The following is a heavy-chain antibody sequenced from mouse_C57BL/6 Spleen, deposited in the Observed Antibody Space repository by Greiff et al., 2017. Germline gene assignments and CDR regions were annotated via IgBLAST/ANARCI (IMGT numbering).Heavy chain of an antibody. D-gene: IGHD1-1*01. CDR2: IDPSDSYT. J-gene: IGHJ2*01. CDR3: ARAGGTVVAPYFDY. CDR1: GYTFTSYW. Sequence: QVQLQQPGAELVRPGTSVKLSCKASGYTFTSYWMHWVKQRPGQGLEWIGVIDPSDSYTNYNQKFKGKATLTVDTSYSTAYMQLSSLTSEDSAVYYCARAGGTVVAPYFDYWGQGTTLTVSS. V-gene: IGHV1-59*01.